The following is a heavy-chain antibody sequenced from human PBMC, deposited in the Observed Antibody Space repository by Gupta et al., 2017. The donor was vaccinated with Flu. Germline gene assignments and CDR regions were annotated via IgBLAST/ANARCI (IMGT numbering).Heavy chain of an antibody. CDR2: ISYDGSNK. Sequence: QVQLLESGGGVVQPGRSLRLSCAASGFTFSSYGMHWVRQAPGKGLEWVAVISYDGSNKYYADSVKGRVTISRDNSKNTLYLQMISLRAEDTAVYYCAKDPMGKGIRGSGYFDYWGQGTLVTVYS. CDR1: GFTFSSYG. D-gene: IGHD3-10*01. CDR3: AKDPMGKGIRGSGYFDY. J-gene: IGHJ4*02. V-gene: IGHV3-30*18.